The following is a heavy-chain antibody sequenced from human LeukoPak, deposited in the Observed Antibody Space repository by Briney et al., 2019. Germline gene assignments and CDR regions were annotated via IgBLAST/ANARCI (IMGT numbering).Heavy chain of an antibody. CDR2: ISGGGHTT. Sequence: GGSLRLSCAASQFTFSNYAMSWVRQAPGKGLEWVSAISGGGHTTYYADSVKGRFTISRDNSTNTLYLQMNRLRAEDTAVYYCAKAPPPYCSGGSCFDAFDIWGQGTMVTVSS. CDR1: QFTFSNYA. V-gene: IGHV3-23*01. D-gene: IGHD2-15*01. CDR3: AKAPPPYCSGGSCFDAFDI. J-gene: IGHJ3*02.